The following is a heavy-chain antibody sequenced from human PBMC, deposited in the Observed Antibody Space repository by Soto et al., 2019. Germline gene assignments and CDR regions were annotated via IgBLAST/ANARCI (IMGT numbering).Heavy chain of an antibody. V-gene: IGHV1-46*01. CDR2: INPSGGNT. Sequence: ASVKVSCKASGYTFTSYYMHWVRQAPGQGLEWMGIINPSGGNTNYAQKFQERVTITRDMSTSTAYMELSSLRSEDTAVYYCAADGGTAAGLYYYYYYGMDVWGQGTTVTVSS. CDR1: GYTFTSYY. D-gene: IGHD6-13*01. CDR3: AADGGTAAGLYYYYYYGMDV. J-gene: IGHJ6*02.